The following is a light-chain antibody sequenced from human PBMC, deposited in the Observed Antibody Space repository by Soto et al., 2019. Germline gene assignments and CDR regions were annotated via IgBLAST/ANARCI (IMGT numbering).Light chain of an antibody. CDR2: DAS. V-gene: IGKV1-5*01. J-gene: IGKJ4*01. CDR1: QSISSW. Sequence: DIQMTQSPSTLSASVGDRVTITCRASQSISSWLAWYQQKLGRAPRLLIYDASSLESGVPSRFSGSGYGTEFTHTVSNLQPDDFATYYCQQYNTYSSRTFGGGTKVEIK. CDR3: QQYNTYSSRT.